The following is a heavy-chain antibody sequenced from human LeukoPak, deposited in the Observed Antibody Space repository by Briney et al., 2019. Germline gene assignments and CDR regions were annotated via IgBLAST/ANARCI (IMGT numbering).Heavy chain of an antibody. CDR2: ISSSGSTI. D-gene: IGHD3-3*01. CDR3: ARAEGRLHTIFGVANWGYYYGMDV. CDR1: GFTFSSYE. V-gene: IGHV3-48*03. J-gene: IGHJ6*02. Sequence: GGSLRLSCAASGFTFSSYEMNWVRQAPGKGLEWVSYISSSGSTIYYADSVKGRFTISRGNAKNSLYLQMNSLRAEDTAVYYCARAEGRLHTIFGVANWGYYYGMDVWGQGTTVTVSS.